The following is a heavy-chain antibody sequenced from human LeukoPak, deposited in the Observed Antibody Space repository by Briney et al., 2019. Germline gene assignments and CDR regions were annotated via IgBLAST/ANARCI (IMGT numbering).Heavy chain of an antibody. CDR1: GGSISSSSYY. CDR2: IYYSGST. Sequence: SGTLSLTCTVSGGSISSSSYYWGWVRQPPGKGLEWIGSIYYSGSTYYTPSLKSRATISVDTYKNQFPLKLSSVTAADTAVYYCARGYYYFDYWGQGTLVTVSS. J-gene: IGHJ4*02. D-gene: IGHD3-22*01. V-gene: IGHV4-39*01. CDR3: ARGYYYFDY.